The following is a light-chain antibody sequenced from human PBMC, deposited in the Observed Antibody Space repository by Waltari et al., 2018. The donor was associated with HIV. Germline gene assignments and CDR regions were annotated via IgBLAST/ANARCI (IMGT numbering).Light chain of an antibody. CDR2: EVS. J-gene: IGLJ2*01. CDR1: SSDVGGYNY. Sequence: QSALTQPASVSGSPGQSLTLSCTGTSSDVGGYNYVSWYQQHPGKAPKLMIYEVSNRPSGVSNRFSGSKSGNTASLTISGLQAEDEADYYCSSYTSSSTPVVFGGGTKLTVL. CDR3: SSYTSSSTPVV. V-gene: IGLV2-14*01.